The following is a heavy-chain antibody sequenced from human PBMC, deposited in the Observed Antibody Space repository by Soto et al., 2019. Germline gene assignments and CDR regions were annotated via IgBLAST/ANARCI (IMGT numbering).Heavy chain of an antibody. Sequence: ETLSLTCTVSGGSISSYYWSWIRQPPGKGLEWIGYIYYSGSTNYNPSLKSRVTISVDTSKNQFSLKLSSVTAADTAVYYCARSPGRRYWFDPWGQGTLVTVSS. V-gene: IGHV4-59*01. D-gene: IGHD3-10*01. CDR2: IYYSGST. CDR3: ARSPGRRYWFDP. J-gene: IGHJ5*02. CDR1: GGSISSYY.